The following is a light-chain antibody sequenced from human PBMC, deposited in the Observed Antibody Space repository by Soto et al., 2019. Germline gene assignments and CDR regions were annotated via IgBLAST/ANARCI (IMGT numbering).Light chain of an antibody. V-gene: IGKV1-5*01. Sequence: DIQMTQSPSSLSVSVGDRVTITFRASQSISSYLNWYQQKPGKAPKLLIYDASSLESGVPSRFSGGGSGTEFTLTISSLQPDDFATYYCQQYNSYWTFGQGTKVDIK. J-gene: IGKJ1*01. CDR3: QQYNSYWT. CDR1: QSISSY. CDR2: DAS.